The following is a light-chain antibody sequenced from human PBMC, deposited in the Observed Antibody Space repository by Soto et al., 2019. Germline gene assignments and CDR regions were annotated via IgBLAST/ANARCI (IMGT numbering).Light chain of an antibody. Sequence: SVLTQSPATLSLSPGERATLSCRASQSVSSYLAWYQQKPGQAPRLRIYDASNRATGSPGRFSGSGSGTDFTLTISSLQSEDFAVYYCQQYNNWPPITFGQRTRLEIK. J-gene: IGKJ5*01. CDR3: QQYNNWPPIT. V-gene: IGKV3-11*01. CDR2: DAS. CDR1: QSVSSY.